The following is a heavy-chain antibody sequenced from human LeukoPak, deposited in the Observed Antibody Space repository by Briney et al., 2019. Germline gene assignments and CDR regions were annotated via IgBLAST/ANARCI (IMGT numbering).Heavy chain of an antibody. CDR3: ARDTGAAISTFDI. Sequence: SQTLSLTCAISGDSVSSNSATWNWIRQSPSRGLEWLGRTYYRSKWYNDYAVSVKSRITINPDTSKNQFSLQMNSVTPEDTAVYYSARDTGAAISTFDIWGQGTMVTVSS. J-gene: IGHJ3*02. CDR1: GDSVSSNSAT. D-gene: IGHD2-15*01. CDR2: TYYRSKWYN. V-gene: IGHV6-1*01.